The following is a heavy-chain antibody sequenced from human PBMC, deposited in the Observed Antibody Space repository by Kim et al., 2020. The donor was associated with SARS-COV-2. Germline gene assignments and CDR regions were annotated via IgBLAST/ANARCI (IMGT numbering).Heavy chain of an antibody. J-gene: IGHJ4*02. V-gene: IGHV1-46*01. CDR3: ARDSITIFGVVTYDY. D-gene: IGHD3-3*01. Sequence: QKFQGRVTMTRDTSTSTVYMELSSLRSEDTAVYYCARDSITIFGVVTYDYWGQGTLVTVSS.